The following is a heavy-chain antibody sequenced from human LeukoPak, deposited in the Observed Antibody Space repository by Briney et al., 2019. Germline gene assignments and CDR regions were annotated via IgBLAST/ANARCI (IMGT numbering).Heavy chain of an antibody. CDR1: GGSINYYY. Sequence: PSETLSLTCTVSGGSINYYYWMWIRQPPGKGLEWIGYIYYSGGTHYNPSLKSRVTMLVDTSKNQFSLKLTAVTAADTAVYYCARSSYGGNVDYWGQGTLVTVSS. D-gene: IGHD4-23*01. V-gene: IGHV4-59*01. J-gene: IGHJ4*02. CDR3: ARSSYGGNVDY. CDR2: IYYSGGT.